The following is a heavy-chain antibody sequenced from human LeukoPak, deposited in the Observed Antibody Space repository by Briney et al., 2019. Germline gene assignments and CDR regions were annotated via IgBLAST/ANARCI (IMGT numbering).Heavy chain of an antibody. J-gene: IGHJ4*02. V-gene: IGHV1-8*01. CDR2: MNPNSGNT. D-gene: IGHD5-24*01. Sequence: ASVKVSCKASGYTFTSYDINWVRQATGQGLEWMGWMNPNSGNTGYAQKFQGRVTMTRNTSISTAYMELSSLRSEDTAVHYCARGLRWRWLQSYFDYWGQGTLVTVSS. CDR3: ARGLRWRWLQSYFDY. CDR1: GYTFTSYD.